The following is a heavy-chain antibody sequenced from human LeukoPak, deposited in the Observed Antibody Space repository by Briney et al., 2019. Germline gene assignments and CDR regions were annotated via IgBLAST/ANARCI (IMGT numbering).Heavy chain of an antibody. J-gene: IGHJ4*02. V-gene: IGHV1-18*01. CDR2: ISAYNGAT. CDR1: GYIFTRYG. Sequence: ASVKVSCKTSGYIFTRYGITWVRQAPGQGLEWMGWISAYNGATDFAHNLQGRVTMTTDTSTTTVYMELRSLRSDDTAVYYRARCWSFDPGYCDYLGQGRLATVSS. CDR3: ARCWSFDPGYCDY.